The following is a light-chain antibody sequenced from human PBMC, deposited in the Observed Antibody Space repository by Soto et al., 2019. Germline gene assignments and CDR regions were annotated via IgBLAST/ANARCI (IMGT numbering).Light chain of an antibody. CDR3: HHHSGWPVT. J-gene: IGKJ1*01. CDR2: DGS. CDR1: RSVGSA. V-gene: IGKV3-11*01. Sequence: VLTQSPATLSLSPGDRATLSCRASRSVGSALAWYQQKSGQPPRLLIHDGSIRATNVPARFTGSGSGTFFTLTISSVESEDSAVYYCHHHSGWPVTFGQGTKVEI.